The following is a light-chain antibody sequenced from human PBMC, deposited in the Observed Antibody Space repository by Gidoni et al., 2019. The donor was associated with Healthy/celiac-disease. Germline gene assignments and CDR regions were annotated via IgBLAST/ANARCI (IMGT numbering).Light chain of an antibody. CDR2: LEGSGSY. J-gene: IGLJ1*01. V-gene: IGLV4-60*02. CDR3: ETWESNTQDV. CDR1: SVHSSYI. Sequence: QPVLTQSSSASASLGSSVKLTCTLSSVHSSYIIAWHQQQPGKAPRYLMKLEGSGSYNKGSGVPDRFSGSSSGADRYLTISNLQFEDEADYYCETWESNTQDVFGTGTKVTVL.